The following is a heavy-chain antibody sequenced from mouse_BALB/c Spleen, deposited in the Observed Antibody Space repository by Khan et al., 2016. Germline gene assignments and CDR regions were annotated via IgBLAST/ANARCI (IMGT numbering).Heavy chain of an antibody. D-gene: IGHD1-1*02. CDR2: VDPTNGGT. CDR3: ASMEGLGVG. V-gene: IGHV1-18*01. CDR1: GYLFTGYY. J-gene: IGHJ2*01. Sequence: VQLQQSGSDLVKPGASVKLSCKASGYLFTGYYMHWVKQSHGKSLAWIGRVDPTNGGTTYNPKSKGKAILTVDKISTTAYMALSSLTSEDPAVSYWASMEGLGVGWGQGTTLTVSS.